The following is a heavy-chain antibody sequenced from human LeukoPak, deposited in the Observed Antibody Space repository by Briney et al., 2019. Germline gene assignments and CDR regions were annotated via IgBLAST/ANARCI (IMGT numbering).Heavy chain of an antibody. Sequence: PSETLSLTCTVSGGSISTYYWSWIRQPPGKGLEWIGYIYYSGSTNYNPSLKSRVTISVDTSKSQFSLKLSSVTAADTAVYYCAHGQFLHPLWFDPWGQGTLVTVSS. CDR2: IYYSGST. CDR3: AHGQFLHPLWFDP. D-gene: IGHD4-11*01. CDR1: GGSISTYY. V-gene: IGHV4-59*08. J-gene: IGHJ5*02.